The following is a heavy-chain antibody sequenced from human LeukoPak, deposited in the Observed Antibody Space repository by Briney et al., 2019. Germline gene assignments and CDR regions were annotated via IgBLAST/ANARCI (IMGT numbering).Heavy chain of an antibody. D-gene: IGHD5-18*01. CDR3: ASEQIHLWSAVSDYYYYMDV. J-gene: IGHJ6*03. V-gene: IGHV4-39*07. CDR1: GGSISSSSYY. CDR2: IYYSGST. Sequence: SETLSLTCTVSGGSISSSSYYWGWIRQPPGKGLEWIGSIYYSGSTYYNPSLKSRVTISVDTSKNQFSLKLTSVTAADTAVYYCASEQIHLWSAVSDYYYYMDVWGKGTTVTISS.